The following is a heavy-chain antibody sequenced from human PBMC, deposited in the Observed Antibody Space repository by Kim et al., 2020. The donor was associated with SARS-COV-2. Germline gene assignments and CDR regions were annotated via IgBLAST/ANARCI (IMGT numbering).Heavy chain of an antibody. CDR1: GFTFSSYG. V-gene: IGHV3-23*01. Sequence: GGSLRLSCVASGFTFSSYGMSWVRQAPGKGLEWVSFIRNSGGRTYYADSVRGRFTISRDNSKSTLYLQMNSLRTEDTAIYYCAKATSTSSWEAWGQGTLVTVSS. CDR2: IRNSGGRT. D-gene: IGHD6-13*01. CDR3: AKATSTSSWEA. J-gene: IGHJ4*02.